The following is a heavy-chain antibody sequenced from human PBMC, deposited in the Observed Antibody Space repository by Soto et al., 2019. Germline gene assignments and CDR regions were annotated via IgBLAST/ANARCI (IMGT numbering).Heavy chain of an antibody. Sequence: ASVKVSCKASGYTLTSYGISWVRQAPGQGLEWMGWISAYNGNTNYAQKLQGRVTMTTDTSTSTAYMELRSLRSEDTAVYYCASESYGGEFDYWGHGTLVTVS. CDR1: GYTLTSYG. D-gene: IGHD4-17*01. CDR2: ISAYNGNT. J-gene: IGHJ4*01. V-gene: IGHV1-18*01. CDR3: ASESYGGEFDY.